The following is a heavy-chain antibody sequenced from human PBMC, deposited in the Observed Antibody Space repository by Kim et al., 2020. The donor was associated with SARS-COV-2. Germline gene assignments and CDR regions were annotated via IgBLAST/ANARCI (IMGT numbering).Heavy chain of an antibody. V-gene: IGHV3-23*01. J-gene: IGHJ4*02. CDR1: GFTFSSYA. CDR3: AKDPTAGLRFLDLTGDY. CDR2: ISGSGGST. D-gene: IGHD3-3*01. Sequence: GGSLRLSCTASGFTFSSYAMSWVRQAPGKGLEWVSAISGSGGSTYYADSVKGRFTISRDNSKNTLYLQMNSLRAEDTAVYYCAKDPTAGLRFLDLTGDYWGQGTLVTVSS.